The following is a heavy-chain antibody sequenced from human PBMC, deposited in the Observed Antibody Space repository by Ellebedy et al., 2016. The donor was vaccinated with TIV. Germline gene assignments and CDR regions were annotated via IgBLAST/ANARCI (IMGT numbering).Heavy chain of an antibody. CDR3: AREGMDGYNYFDY. V-gene: IGHV4-61*08. D-gene: IGHD5-24*01. CDR1: GGSLSSGDYY. J-gene: IGHJ4*02. Sequence: MPSETLSLTCTVSGGSLSSGDYYWNWIRQPPGKGLEWIAYVHYRGYTNYNPSLESRVAISLATSKNQVSLKLTSVTAADTAVYYCAREGMDGYNYFDYWGRGTLVTVSS. CDR2: VHYRGYT.